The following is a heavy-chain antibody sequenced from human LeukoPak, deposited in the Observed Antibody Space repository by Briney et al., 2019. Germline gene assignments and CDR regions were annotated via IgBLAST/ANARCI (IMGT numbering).Heavy chain of an antibody. V-gene: IGHV3-21*01. Sequence: PGGSLRLSCAASGFTFSSYSMNWVRQAPGKGLEWVSSISSSSSYIYYADSVKGRFTISRDNAKNSLYLQMNSLRAEDTAVYYCARDSMEDSSGWFSYYYYYYMDVWGKGTTVTVSS. CDR1: GFTFSSYS. D-gene: IGHD6-19*01. CDR3: ARDSMEDSSGWFSYYYYYYMDV. CDR2: ISSSSSYI. J-gene: IGHJ6*03.